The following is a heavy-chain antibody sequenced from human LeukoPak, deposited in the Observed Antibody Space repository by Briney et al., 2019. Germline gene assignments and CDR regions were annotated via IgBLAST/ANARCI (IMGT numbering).Heavy chain of an antibody. D-gene: IGHD5-24*01. V-gene: IGHV1-18*01. Sequence: ASVKVSCKASGYTFTSYGISWVRQAPGQGLEWMGWISAYNGNTNYAQKLQGRVTMTTDTSMSTAYMEVTSLEPDDTAVYYCSRGPRDRYKTSLPIYYWGQGTLVTVSS. CDR2: ISAYNGNT. CDR3: SRGPRDRYKTSLPIYY. CDR1: GYTFTSYG. J-gene: IGHJ4*02.